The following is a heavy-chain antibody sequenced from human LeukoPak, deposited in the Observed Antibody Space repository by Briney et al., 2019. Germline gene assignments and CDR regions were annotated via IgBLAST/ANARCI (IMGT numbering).Heavy chain of an antibody. CDR3: ARAGLGYSYGFDY. D-gene: IGHD5-18*01. J-gene: IGHJ4*02. V-gene: IGHV4-4*07. CDR2: VYTSGST. CDR1: GDSISRYY. Sequence: SETLSLTCSVSGDSISRYYWSWVRQPAGKGLEWIGRVYTSGSTNYNPSLKSRVTMSLDPSKNQFSLKLSSVTAADTAVYYCARAGLGYSYGFDYWGQGTLVTVSS.